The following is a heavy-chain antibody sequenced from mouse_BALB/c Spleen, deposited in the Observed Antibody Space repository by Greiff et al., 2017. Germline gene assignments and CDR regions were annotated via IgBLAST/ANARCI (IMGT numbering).Heavy chain of an antibody. J-gene: IGHJ4*01. CDR2: IDPSDSYT. CDR1: GYTFTSYW. CDR3: TRAYGSSYPHY. D-gene: IGHD1-1*01. Sequence: QVQLQQPGAELVKPGASVKMSCKASGYTFTSYWMHWVKQRPGQGLEWIGVIDPSDSYTSYNQKFKGKATLTVDTSSSTAYMQLSSLTSEDSAVYYCTRAYGSSYPHYWGQGTSVTVSS. V-gene: IGHV1S127*01.